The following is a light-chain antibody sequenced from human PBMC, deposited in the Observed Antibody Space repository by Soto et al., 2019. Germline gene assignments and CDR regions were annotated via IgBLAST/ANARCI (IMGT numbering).Light chain of an antibody. V-gene: IGLV2-8*01. CDR3: SSYVGSNNFV. CDR1: SGDIDNYNY. CDR2: EVT. J-gene: IGLJ1*01. Sequence: QSVLTQPPSASGSPGQSVTISCTGTSGDIDNYNYVSWYLQHPGKAPKLLIFEVTKRPSGVPDRFSGSKSGDTAFLTVSGLQADDEADYYCSSYVGSNNFVFGTGTKGTVL.